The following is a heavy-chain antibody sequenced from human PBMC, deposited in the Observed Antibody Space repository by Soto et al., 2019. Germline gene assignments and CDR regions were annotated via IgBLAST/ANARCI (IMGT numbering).Heavy chain of an antibody. CDR2: IYSGGST. J-gene: IGHJ4*02. CDR3: ARDPPNYYDTTGFDY. CDR1: GLTVSSNY. Sequence: GGSLRLSCAASGLTVSSNYMSWVRQAPGKGLEWVSVIYSGGSTYYADSVKGRFTISRDNSKNTVYLQMSSLRAEDTAIYYCARDPPNYYDTTGFDYWGQGTLVTVSS. V-gene: IGHV3-53*01. D-gene: IGHD3-22*01.